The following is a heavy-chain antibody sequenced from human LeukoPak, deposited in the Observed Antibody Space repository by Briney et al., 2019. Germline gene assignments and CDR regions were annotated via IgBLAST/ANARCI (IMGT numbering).Heavy chain of an antibody. V-gene: IGHV4-59*01. CDR3: ARSLIQFGRLWYFDL. Sequence: KTSETLSLTCIVSGGSISSYYWSWIRQPPGKGLEWIGYIYYSGSTNYNPSLKSRVTISVDTSKNQFSLKLSSVTAADTAMYYCARSLIQFGRLWYFDLWGRGTLVTVSS. D-gene: IGHD3-10*01. J-gene: IGHJ2*01. CDR2: IYYSGST. CDR1: GGSISSYY.